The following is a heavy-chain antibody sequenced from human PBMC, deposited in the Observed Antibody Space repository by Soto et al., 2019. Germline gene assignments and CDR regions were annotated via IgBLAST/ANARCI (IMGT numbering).Heavy chain of an antibody. V-gene: IGHV4-61*01. J-gene: IGHJ6*02. Sequence: SETLSLTCTVSGGSVSSGSYYWSWIRQPPGKGLEWIGYIYYSGSTNYNPSLKSRVTISVDTSKNQFSLKLSSVTAADTAVYYCARVGDNWNYQDYYYYGMDVWGQGTTVTVSS. CDR1: GGSVSSGSYY. CDR3: ARVGDNWNYQDYYYYGMDV. D-gene: IGHD1-7*01. CDR2: IYYSGST.